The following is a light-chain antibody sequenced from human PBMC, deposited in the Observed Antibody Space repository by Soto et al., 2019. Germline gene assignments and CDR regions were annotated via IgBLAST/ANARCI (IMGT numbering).Light chain of an antibody. V-gene: IGKV1-9*01. CDR1: QVISTS. CDR3: QQLFDSPIT. Sequence: DIQLTHSPSVLSPSIVESVTITCLSSQVISTSLAWYQVKPGKAPKLLIYAASTLESGVPSRFSATVSGTEFSLTITSLQPEDFATYYCQQLFDSPITFGQGTRLEIK. J-gene: IGKJ5*01. CDR2: AAS.